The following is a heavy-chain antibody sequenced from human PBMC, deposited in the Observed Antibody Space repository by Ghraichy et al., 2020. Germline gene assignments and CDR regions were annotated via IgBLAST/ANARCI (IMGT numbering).Heavy chain of an antibody. CDR2: IYYSGST. V-gene: IGHV4-59*01. CDR3: ARGYYYDSSGYYFAVPYYFDY. J-gene: IGHJ4*02. D-gene: IGHD3-22*01. CDR1: GGSISSYY. Sequence: ETLSLTCTVSGGSISSYYWSWIRQPPGKGLEWIGYIYYSGSTNYNPSLKSRVTISVDTSKNQFSLKLSSVTAADTAVYYCARGYYYDSSGYYFAVPYYFDYWGQGTLVTVSS.